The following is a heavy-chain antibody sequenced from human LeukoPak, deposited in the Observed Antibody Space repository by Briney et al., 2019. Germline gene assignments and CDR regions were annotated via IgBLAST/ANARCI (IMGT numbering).Heavy chain of an antibody. V-gene: IGHV3-30*18. CDR1: GFTFSSYG. CDR2: ISYDGSNK. J-gene: IGHJ4*02. CDR3: AKSFYYYGSGSSTMITFGGVHY. D-gene: IGHD3-10*01. Sequence: PGGSLRLSCAASGFTFSSYGMPWVRQAPGKGLEWVAVISYDGSNKYYADSVKGRFTISRDNSKNTLYLQMNSLRAEDTAVYYCAKSFYYYGSGSSTMITFGGVHYWGQGTLVTVSS.